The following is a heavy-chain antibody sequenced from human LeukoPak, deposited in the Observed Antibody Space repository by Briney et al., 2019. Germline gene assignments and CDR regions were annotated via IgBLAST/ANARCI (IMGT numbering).Heavy chain of an antibody. Sequence: GSLRLSCEVSGFTFSSYWMNWVRQPPGKGLEWIGEIYHSGSTNYNPSLKSRVTISVDKSKNQFSLKLSSVTAADTAVYYCASLPDYGGNSAFDYWGQGTLVTVSS. CDR3: ASLPDYGGNSAFDY. V-gene: IGHV4-4*02. J-gene: IGHJ4*02. D-gene: IGHD4-23*01. CDR1: GFTFSSYW. CDR2: IYHSGST.